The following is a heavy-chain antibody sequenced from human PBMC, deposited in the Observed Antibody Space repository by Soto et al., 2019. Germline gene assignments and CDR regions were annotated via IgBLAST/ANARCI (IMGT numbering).Heavy chain of an antibody. Sequence: QVQLQESGPGLVKPSQTLSLTCTVSGGSISSGGYYWSWIRQHPGKGLEWIGYIDYSGNTDYNASLKSRGTISIETSKNQFSLKLSSVTAADTAVYYCARTNLGYCSITSCYPIDYWGQGTLVTVSS. D-gene: IGHD2-2*01. CDR3: ARTNLGYCSITSCYPIDY. V-gene: IGHV4-31*03. CDR2: IDYSGNT. CDR1: GGSISSGGYY. J-gene: IGHJ4*02.